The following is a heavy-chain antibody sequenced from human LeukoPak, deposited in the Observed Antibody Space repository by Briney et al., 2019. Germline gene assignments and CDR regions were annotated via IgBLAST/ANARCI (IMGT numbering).Heavy chain of an antibody. J-gene: IGHJ5*02. CDR3: AKLGGYSQNWFDP. CDR1: GYSFISYW. V-gene: IGHV5-51*01. Sequence: GESLKISCEASGYSFISYWIGWVRQMPGKGLEWMGSIYPGDSDTRYSPSFQGQVTFSVDESINTAYLQWSSLKASDTAMYYCAKLGGYSQNWFDPWGQGTLVTVSS. D-gene: IGHD5-18*01. CDR2: IYPGDSDT.